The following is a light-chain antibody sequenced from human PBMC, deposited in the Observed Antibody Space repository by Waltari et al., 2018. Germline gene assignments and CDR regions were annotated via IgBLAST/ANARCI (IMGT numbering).Light chain of an antibody. Sequence: QLVLTQSPSASASLGASVKLTCTLSSGPSSHAIAWHPQQPEKGPRYLMKLNSDGSHSKGDGIPDRFSGSSSGAERYLTISSLQSEDEADYYCQTWGTGIWVFGGGTKLTVL. V-gene: IGLV4-69*01. J-gene: IGLJ3*02. CDR3: QTWGTGIWV. CDR1: SGPSSHA. CDR2: LNSDGSH.